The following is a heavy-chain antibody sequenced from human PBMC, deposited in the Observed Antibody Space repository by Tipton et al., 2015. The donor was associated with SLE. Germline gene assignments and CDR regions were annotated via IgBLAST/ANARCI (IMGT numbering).Heavy chain of an antibody. Sequence: SLRLSCAATGFTFSTYAMSWVRQAPDKGLEWVSLIYSGGTPYYADSVKGRFTISRDSSKNTLYLQMNGLRPEDTAVYYCARDRMGYLYTMDVWGQGTTVTVSS. CDR3: ARDRMGYLYTMDV. V-gene: IGHV3-23*03. CDR2: IYSGGTP. D-gene: IGHD5-12*01. CDR1: GFTFSTYA. J-gene: IGHJ6*02.